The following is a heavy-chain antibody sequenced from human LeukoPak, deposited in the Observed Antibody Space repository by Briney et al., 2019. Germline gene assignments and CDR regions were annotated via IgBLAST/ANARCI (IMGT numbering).Heavy chain of an antibody. V-gene: IGHV6-1*01. D-gene: IGHD3-10*01. J-gene: IGHJ6*02. CDR3: VRHVVRGLIQHYYYYYGMDV. CDR1: GDSVSSNSAA. CDR2: TYYRSEWYN. Sequence: SQTLSLTCAISGDSVSSNSAAWNWVRQSPSRGLEWLGRTYYRSEWYNDYALSVLGRITINPDTSKNQFSLQLNSMTPEDTAIYYCVRHVVRGLIQHYYYYYGMDVWGQGTTVTVSS.